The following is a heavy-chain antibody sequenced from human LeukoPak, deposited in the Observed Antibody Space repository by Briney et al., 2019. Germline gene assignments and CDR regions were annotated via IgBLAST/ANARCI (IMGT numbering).Heavy chain of an antibody. J-gene: IGHJ1*01. CDR3: ARVAAGIGFFQH. Sequence: PSETLSLTCTVSGGPISSYYWTWIRQPPGKGLEWIGYIYNSGSTNYNPSLKSRVTISVDTSKNQFSLKLSSVTAADTAVYYCARVAAGIGFFQHWGQGTLVTVSS. D-gene: IGHD6-13*01. V-gene: IGHV4-59*01. CDR2: IYNSGST. CDR1: GGPISSYY.